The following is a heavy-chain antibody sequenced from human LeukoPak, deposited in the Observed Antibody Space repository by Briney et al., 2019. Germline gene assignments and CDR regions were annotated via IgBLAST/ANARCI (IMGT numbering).Heavy chain of an antibody. D-gene: IGHD2-2*02. V-gene: IGHV1-69*13. Sequence: ASVKVSCKASGGTVSRYAISWVRQALGQGLEWMGGTIPLFGTANYAQKFQGRVTITADESTGTAYMELSSLRSEDTAVYYWARDRPGRYCSTISCYSASPFDPWGQGTLVTVSS. CDR2: TIPLFGTA. J-gene: IGHJ5*02. CDR1: GGTVSRYA. CDR3: ARDRPGRYCSTISCYSASPFDP.